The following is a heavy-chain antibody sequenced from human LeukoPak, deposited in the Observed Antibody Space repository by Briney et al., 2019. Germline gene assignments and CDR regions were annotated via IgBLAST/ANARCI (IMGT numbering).Heavy chain of an antibody. D-gene: IGHD3-10*01. V-gene: IGHV3-23*01. CDR3: AKDVLLWFGEPSWMDY. Sequence: GGSLRLSCAASGFTFSSYAMSRVRQAPGQGLESFSPISSSGGSTYYADSVKGRFTISRDNSKNTLYLQMNSLRAEDTAVYYCAKDVLLWFGEPSWMDYRGQGTLVTVSS. J-gene: IGHJ4*02. CDR2: ISSSGGST. CDR1: GFTFSSYA.